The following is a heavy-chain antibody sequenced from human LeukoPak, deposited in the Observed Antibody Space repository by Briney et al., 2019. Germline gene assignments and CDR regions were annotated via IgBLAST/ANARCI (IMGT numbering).Heavy chain of an antibody. CDR2: VSGTGAAT. CDR3: ARHRFTQGINNWFDP. CDR1: GFTFNNYA. V-gene: IGHV3-23*01. D-gene: IGHD3-16*01. Sequence: GGSLRLSCAASGFTFNNYAMSWVRQAPGKGLEWVSAVSGTGAATFYADSVKGRFTISRDNSKNTLYLQMNSLRVEDTAVYYCARHRFTQGINNWFDPWGQGTLVTVSS. J-gene: IGHJ5*02.